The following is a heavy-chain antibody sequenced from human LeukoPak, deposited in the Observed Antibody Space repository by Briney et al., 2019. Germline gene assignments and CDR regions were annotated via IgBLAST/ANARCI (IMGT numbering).Heavy chain of an antibody. CDR1: GFTFSNYA. V-gene: IGHV3-30*18. D-gene: IGHD5-18*01. CDR2: ISYDGSNK. CDR3: AKDGRAKSGYSYGFGMDV. J-gene: IGHJ6*02. Sequence: GGSLRLSCAASGFTFSNYAMNWVRQAPGKGLEWVAVISYDGSNKYYADSVKGRFTISRDNSKNTLYLQMNSLRAEDTAVYYCAKDGRAKSGYSYGFGMDVWGQGTTVTVSS.